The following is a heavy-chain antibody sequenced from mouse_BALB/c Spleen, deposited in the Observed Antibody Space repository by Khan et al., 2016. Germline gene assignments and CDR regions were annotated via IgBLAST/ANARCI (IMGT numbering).Heavy chain of an antibody. CDR1: GYTFTSYV. V-gene: IGHV1S136*01. Sequence: VQLQQSGPELVKPGASVKMSCKASGYTFTSYVMHWVKQKPGQGLEWIGYINPYNDGTKYNEKFKGKATLTSDKSSSTAYMELSSLTSEDSAVYYCARGRGHYYGSSYFDYWGQGTTLTVSS. CDR3: ARGRGHYYGSSYFDY. CDR2: INPYNDGT. D-gene: IGHD1-1*01. J-gene: IGHJ2*01.